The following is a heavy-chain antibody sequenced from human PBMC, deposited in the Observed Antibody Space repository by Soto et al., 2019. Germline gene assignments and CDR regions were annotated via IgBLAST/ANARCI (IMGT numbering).Heavy chain of an antibody. J-gene: IGHJ3*02. D-gene: IGHD6-13*01. CDR3: ARDARYSPGTFDI. CDR1: GFTFSGYA. CDR2: IHGGSNSA. V-gene: IGHV3-23*01. Sequence: GGSLRLSCAASGFTFSGYAMSWVRQAPGKGLEWVSVIHGGSNSAYYADSVKGRFTISRDNSKNTLYLQMSSLRGEDTAVYYCARDARYSPGTFDIWGQGTMVTVSS.